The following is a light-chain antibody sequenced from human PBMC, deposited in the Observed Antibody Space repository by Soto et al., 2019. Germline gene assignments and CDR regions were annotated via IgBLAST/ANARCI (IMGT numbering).Light chain of an antibody. CDR2: DDT. CDR3: QVWTTNGDHPRVL. V-gene: IGLV3-21*02. J-gene: IGLJ2*01. Sequence: SYELTQPPSVSVAPGQTATITCGGNSIGTKSVHWYQQKPGQAPVLVVYDDTDRPSGISARFSGSNSGNTATLTINWVEAGDEADYHCQVWTTNGDHPRVLFGGGTKVTVL. CDR1: SIGTKS.